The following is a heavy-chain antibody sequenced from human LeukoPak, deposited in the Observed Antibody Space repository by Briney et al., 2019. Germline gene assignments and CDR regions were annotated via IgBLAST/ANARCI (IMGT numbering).Heavy chain of an antibody. CDR1: GFSFSSYW. J-gene: IGHJ5*02. V-gene: IGHV3-7*04. D-gene: IGHD3-10*01. Sequence: PGGSLRLSCAAAGFSFSSYWMTWVRQAPGKGLEWVANIKEDGSEKYYVDSVKGRFTISRDNGKNSLYLQMNRLRAEDTAVYYCAREQSFYGSGIRSDPWGQGILVIVSS. CDR3: AREQSFYGSGIRSDP. CDR2: IKEDGSEK.